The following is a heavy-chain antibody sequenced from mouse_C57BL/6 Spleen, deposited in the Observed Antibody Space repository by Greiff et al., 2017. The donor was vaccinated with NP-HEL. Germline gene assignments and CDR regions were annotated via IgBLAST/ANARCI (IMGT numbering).Heavy chain of an antibody. CDR2: ITPAYGNT. CDR3: ARGDYFDY. J-gene: IGHJ2*01. Sequence: EVQLQQSLPELVMPGASVKLSCTASGYTFINSDMHWVKQWPEQCLQWLGMITPAYGNTKYPPKFPGKATITADTSSNTAYLQLSSLTSEVTAISCCARGDYFDYWGQGTTLTVSS. CDR1: GYTFINSD. V-gene: IGHV14-3*01.